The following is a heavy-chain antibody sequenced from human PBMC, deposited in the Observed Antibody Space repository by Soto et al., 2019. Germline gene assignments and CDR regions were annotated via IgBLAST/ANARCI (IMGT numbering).Heavy chain of an antibody. D-gene: IGHD4-17*01. V-gene: IGHV1-8*01. J-gene: IGHJ5*02. CDR3: ARLGDDYGDLNWFDP. Sequence: QVQLVQSGAEVKKPGASVNVSCKASGYTFTSYDINWVRQATGQGLEWMGWMNPNSGNTGYAQKFQGRVTMTRNTSISTADMELSSLRSEDTAVYYCARLGDDYGDLNWFDPWGQGTLVTVSS. CDR2: MNPNSGNT. CDR1: GYTFTSYD.